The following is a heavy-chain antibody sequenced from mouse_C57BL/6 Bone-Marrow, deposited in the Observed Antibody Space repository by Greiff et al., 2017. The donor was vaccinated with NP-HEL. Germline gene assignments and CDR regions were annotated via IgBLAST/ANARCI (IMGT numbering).Heavy chain of an antibody. D-gene: IGHD2-5*01. CDR2: IRSKSNNYAT. J-gene: IGHJ4*01. CDR1: GFSFNTYA. Sequence: EVKLVESGGGLVQPKGSLKLSCAASGFSFNTYAMNWVRQAPGKGLEWVARIRSKSNNYATYYADSVKDRFTISRDDSESMLYLQMNNLKTEDTAMYYCVRQGSNYHYYAMDYWGQGTSVTVSS. CDR3: VRQGSNYHYYAMDY. V-gene: IGHV10-1*01.